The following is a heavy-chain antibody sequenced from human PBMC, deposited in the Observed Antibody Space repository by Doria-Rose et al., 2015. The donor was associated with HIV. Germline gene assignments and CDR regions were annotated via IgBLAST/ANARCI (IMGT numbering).Heavy chain of an antibody. D-gene: IGHD4-4*01. J-gene: IGHJ5*01. CDR1: GFTFEDFN. CDR3: GKSYDYIRENLDS. Sequence: VQLVQSGGGVKQPGGSLRLSCTASGFTFEDFNMHWVRQAPGKGLEWISYISGDGDRTHYSDSVRVRFTIARDNSGNSLYLQMTSLRTEDAGFYDCGKSYDYIRENLDSWGQGTLVTVSS. V-gene: IGHV3-43*01. CDR2: ISGDGDRT.